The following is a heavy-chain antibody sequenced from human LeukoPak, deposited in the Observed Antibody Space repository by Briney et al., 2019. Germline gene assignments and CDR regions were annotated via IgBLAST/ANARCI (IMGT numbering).Heavy chain of an antibody. J-gene: IGHJ4*02. CDR2: INPNSGGT. V-gene: IGHV1-2*02. Sequence: DSLTVSCTASGYTFSGYNMKSARQATGQGLERIGWINPNSGGTNYAQKFQGRVTMTRDTSISTAYMELSRLRSDDTAVYYCAREHVDTAMATMYYFDYWGQGTLVTVSS. CDR3: AREHVDTAMATMYYFDY. D-gene: IGHD5-18*01. CDR1: GYTFSGYN.